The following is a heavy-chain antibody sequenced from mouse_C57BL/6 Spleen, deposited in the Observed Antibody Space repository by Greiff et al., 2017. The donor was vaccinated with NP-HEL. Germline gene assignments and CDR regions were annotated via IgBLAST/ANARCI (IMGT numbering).Heavy chain of an antibody. CDR1: GYTFTSYW. D-gene: IGHD1-1*01. CDR2: IDPSDSET. CDR3: SSGDYYCSSHSFAY. J-gene: IGHJ3*01. V-gene: IGHV1-52*01. Sequence: VQLQQSGAELVRPGSSVKLSCKASGYTFTSYWMHWVKQRPIQGLEWIGNIDPSDSETHYNQKLKDKATLTVDKSSSTADMQLSSLTSEDYAVYYGSSGDYYCSSHSFAYWGQGTLVTVSA.